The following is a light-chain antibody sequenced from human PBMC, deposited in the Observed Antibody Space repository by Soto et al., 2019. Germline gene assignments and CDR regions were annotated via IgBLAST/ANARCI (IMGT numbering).Light chain of an antibody. Sequence: QSALTQPASVSGSPGQSITISCTGTSSDVGGYNYVSWYQQHPGKAPKLMICDVSNRPSGVSNRFSGSKSGNPASLTISGLQAEDEADYYCSSYTSSNIYVFGTGTKLTVL. CDR3: SSYTSSNIYV. CDR1: SSDVGGYNY. V-gene: IGLV2-14*01. CDR2: DVS. J-gene: IGLJ1*01.